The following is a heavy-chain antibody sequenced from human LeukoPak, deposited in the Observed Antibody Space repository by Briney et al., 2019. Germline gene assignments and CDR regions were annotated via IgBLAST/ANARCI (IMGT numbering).Heavy chain of an antibody. J-gene: IGHJ4*02. V-gene: IGHV4-4*02. D-gene: IGHD6-19*01. Sequence: PSETLSLTCAVSGGSISSSNWWSWVRQPPGKGLEWIGEIYHSGSTNYNPSLKSRVTISVDKSKNQFSLNLSSVTAADTAVYYCAAFRQWLVILDYWGQGTLVTVSS. CDR2: IYHSGST. CDR1: GGSISSSNW. CDR3: AAFRQWLVILDY.